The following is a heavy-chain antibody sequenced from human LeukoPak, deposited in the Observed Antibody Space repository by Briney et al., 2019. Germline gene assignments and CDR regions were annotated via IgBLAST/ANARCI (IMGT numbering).Heavy chain of an antibody. J-gene: IGHJ5*02. D-gene: IGHD6-13*01. CDR3: ARTGYSSSWAWFDP. CDR2: IYYSGST. V-gene: IGHV4-59*01. CDR1: GCSISSYY. Sequence: PSETLSLTCTVSGCSISSYYWSWIRQPPGKGLEWIGYIYYSGSTNYNPSLKSRVTISVDTSKNQFSLKLSSVTAADTAVYYCARTGYSSSWAWFDPWGQGSLVTVSS.